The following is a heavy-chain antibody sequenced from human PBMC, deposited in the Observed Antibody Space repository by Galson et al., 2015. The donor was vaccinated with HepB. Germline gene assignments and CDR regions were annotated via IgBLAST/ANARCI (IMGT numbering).Heavy chain of an antibody. CDR3: ARELNRGPALGY. V-gene: IGHV1-3*01. D-gene: IGHD3-10*01. J-gene: IGHJ4*02. CDR2: INVANGNT. Sequence: SVKVSCKASGYIFTNNAMHWVRQAPGQRLEWVGWINVANGNTKHAQKFQGRVTINRDTSASTVYMGLSSLKSEDTAVYYCARELNRGPALGYWGQGTLVTVSS. CDR1: GYIFTNNA.